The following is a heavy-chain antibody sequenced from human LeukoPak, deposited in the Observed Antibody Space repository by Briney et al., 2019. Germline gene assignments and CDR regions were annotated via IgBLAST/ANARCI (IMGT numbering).Heavy chain of an antibody. D-gene: IGHD1-26*01. V-gene: IGHV1-2*02. CDR3: AREDSGSSDFDY. CDR1: GNTFTGYH. Sequence: ASVKVSCKASGNTFTGYHIHWVRQAPGQGLEWMGWINPNSGGTNYAQKFQGRVTMTRDTSISTAYMELSRLRSDDTAVYYCAREDSGSSDFDYWGQGTLVTVSS. CDR2: INPNSGGT. J-gene: IGHJ4*02.